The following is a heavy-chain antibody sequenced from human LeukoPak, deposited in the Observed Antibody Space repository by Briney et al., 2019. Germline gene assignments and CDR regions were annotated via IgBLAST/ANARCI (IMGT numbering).Heavy chain of an antibody. CDR1: GYTFTSYY. Sequence: GASVKVSCKASGYTFTSYYMHWVRQAPGQGLEWMGIINPSGGSTSYAQKLQGRVTMTRDTSTSTVYMELSSLRSEDTAVYYCARCPSYYYDSSGYYPVRDAFDIWGQGTMVTVSS. D-gene: IGHD3-22*01. CDR2: INPSGGST. V-gene: IGHV1-46*01. CDR3: ARCPSYYYDSSGYYPVRDAFDI. J-gene: IGHJ3*02.